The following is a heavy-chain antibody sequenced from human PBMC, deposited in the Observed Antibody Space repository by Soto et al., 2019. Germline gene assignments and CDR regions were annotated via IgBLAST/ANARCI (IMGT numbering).Heavy chain of an antibody. J-gene: IGHJ4*02. CDR2: IYSDGST. CDR1: GFTVSTSY. Sequence: GGSLRLSCAASGFTVSTSYMNWVRLAPGKGLEWVSLIYSDGSTYYADSVKGRFTIPRDSSKNTLFLQMNSLRAEDTAVYYCARIFCTTSSCSGGLDHWGQGTLVTVSS. CDR3: ARIFCTTSSCSGGLDH. D-gene: IGHD2-2*01. V-gene: IGHV3-53*01.